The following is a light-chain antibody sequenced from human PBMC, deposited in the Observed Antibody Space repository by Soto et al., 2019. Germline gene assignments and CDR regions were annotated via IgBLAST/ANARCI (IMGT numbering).Light chain of an antibody. CDR2: AAS. V-gene: IGKV1-27*01. J-gene: IGKJ3*01. CDR3: QKYSSVPV. Sequence: DIQMTQSPTSLSASVGDRVTITCRASQDIRNFVAWYQQKPGKAPKLLIYAASTLQSGVPSWFSGSGSGTDFTLTINSLQPEDVATYSCQKYSSVPVFGPGTKVDIK. CDR1: QDIRNF.